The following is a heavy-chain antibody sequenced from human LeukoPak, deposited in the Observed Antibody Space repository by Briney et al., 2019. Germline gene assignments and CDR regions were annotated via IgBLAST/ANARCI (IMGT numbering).Heavy chain of an antibody. CDR3: AKDSLYCGGDCHLNYFDY. D-gene: IGHD2-21*02. CDR1: GFTFSSYA. V-gene: IGHV3-23*01. Sequence: GGSLRLSCAASGFTFSSYAMSWVRQAPGKGLEWVSAISGSGGSTYYADSVKGRFTISRDNSKNTLYLQMNSLRAEDTAVYYCAKDSLYCGGDCHLNYFDYWGQGTLVTVSS. CDR2: ISGSGGST. J-gene: IGHJ4*02.